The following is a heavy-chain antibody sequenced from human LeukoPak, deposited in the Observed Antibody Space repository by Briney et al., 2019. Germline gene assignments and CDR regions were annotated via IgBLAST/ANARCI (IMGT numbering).Heavy chain of an antibody. CDR1: GFTFSSYS. Sequence: GGSLRLSCAASGFTFSSYSMNWVRQAPGQGLEWVSSISSSSSYIYYSDSVKDRFTISRDNAKNYLYLQMHSLRAEDTAVYYCARYYGSGVFNYFDYWGQGTLVTVSS. D-gene: IGHD3-10*01. CDR2: ISSSSSYI. V-gene: IGHV3-21*01. CDR3: ARYYGSGVFNYFDY. J-gene: IGHJ4*02.